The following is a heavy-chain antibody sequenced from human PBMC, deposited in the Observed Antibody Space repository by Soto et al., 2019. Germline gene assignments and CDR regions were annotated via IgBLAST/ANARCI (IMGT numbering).Heavy chain of an antibody. CDR1: GYTFTGYA. CDR3: ARAVAVPADFDD. V-gene: IGHV1-3*01. CDR2: INAGNGNT. Sequence: ASVKVSCKASGYTFTGYAMHWVRQAPGQRLEWMGWINAGNGNTKYSQKFQGRVTITRDTSASTAYMELSSLRSEDTAVYDCARAVAVPADFDDWGQGTLVTVSS. D-gene: IGHD6-19*01. J-gene: IGHJ4*02.